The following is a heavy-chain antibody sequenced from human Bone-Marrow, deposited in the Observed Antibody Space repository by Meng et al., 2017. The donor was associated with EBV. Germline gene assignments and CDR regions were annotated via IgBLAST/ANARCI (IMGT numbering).Heavy chain of an antibody. D-gene: IGHD7-27*01. J-gene: IGHJ4*02. CDR2: ITVSGMNT. V-gene: IGHV3-23*04. Sequence: EVRLGESGGDRVQPGGSLTLSCVASVAAFSRTSMSWVRQAPGKGLEWVSAITVSGMNTYYADSVKGRLTISRDNSKNTLYLQMNSLRAEDTAVYYCAKDRGTGFFDSWGQGTLVTVSS. CDR1: VAAFSRTS. CDR3: AKDRGTGFFDS.